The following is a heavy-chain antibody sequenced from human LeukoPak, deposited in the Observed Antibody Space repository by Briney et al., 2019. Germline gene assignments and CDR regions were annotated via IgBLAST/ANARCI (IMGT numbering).Heavy chain of an antibody. CDR3: AKEGTYTYGASDFDY. Sequence: SETLSLTCTVSGVSISSSSYYWGWIRQPPGEGLEWIGSIYSRGSTYYNPSLKSRVTISVDTSKNQFTLKLSSVTAADTAVYYCAKEGTYTYGASDFDYWGQGTLVTVSS. J-gene: IGHJ4*02. CDR2: IYSRGST. D-gene: IGHD4/OR15-4a*01. V-gene: IGHV4-39*06. CDR1: GVSISSSSYY.